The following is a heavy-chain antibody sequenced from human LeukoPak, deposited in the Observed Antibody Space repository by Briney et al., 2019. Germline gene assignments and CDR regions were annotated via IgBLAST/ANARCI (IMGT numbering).Heavy chain of an antibody. CDR1: GFTFRTYA. CDR2: ISGSGGST. V-gene: IGHV3-23*01. D-gene: IGHD3-9*01. J-gene: IGHJ4*02. CDR3: AKGAYYDILTGASDY. Sequence: GGSLRLSCAASGFTFRTYAMSWVRQAPGKGLEWVSGISGSGGSTYYADSVKGRFTISRDNAKNTLYLQMSSLRAEDTAVYYCAKGAYYDILTGASDYWGQGTLVPVSS.